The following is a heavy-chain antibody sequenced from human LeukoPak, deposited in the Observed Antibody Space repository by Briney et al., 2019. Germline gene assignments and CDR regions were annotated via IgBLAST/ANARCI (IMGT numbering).Heavy chain of an antibody. CDR3: TGQNKGYFDWLGGAYNWFDP. V-gene: IGHV1-69*04. CDR2: IIPILGIA. J-gene: IGHJ5*02. CDR1: GGTFSSYA. Sequence: GASVKVSCKASGGTFSSYAISWVRQAPGQGLEWMGRIIPILGIANYAQKFQGRVTITADKSTSTAYMELSSLRSEDTAVYYCTGQNKGYFDWLGGAYNWFDPWGQGTLVTVSS. D-gene: IGHD3-9*01.